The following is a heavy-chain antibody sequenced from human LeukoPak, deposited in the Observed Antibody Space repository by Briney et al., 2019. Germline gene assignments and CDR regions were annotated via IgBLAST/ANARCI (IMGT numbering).Heavy chain of an antibody. D-gene: IGHD2-2*01. J-gene: IGHJ5*02. Sequence: GESLKISCKGSGYSFTSYWIGWVRPMPGKGLEWMGIIYPGDSDTRYSPSFQGQVTISADKSISTAYLQWSSLKASDTAMYYCARHYCSSTSCYGFDPWGQGTLVTVSS. CDR1: GYSFTSYW. V-gene: IGHV5-51*01. CDR3: ARHYCSSTSCYGFDP. CDR2: IYPGDSDT.